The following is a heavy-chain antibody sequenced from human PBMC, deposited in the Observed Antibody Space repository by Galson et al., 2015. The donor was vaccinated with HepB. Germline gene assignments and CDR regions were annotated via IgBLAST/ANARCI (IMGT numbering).Heavy chain of an antibody. CDR1: GGTFSSYV. CDR2: IIPIFGRA. Sequence: SVKVSCKASGGTFSSYVISWMRQAPGQGLEWMGGIIPIFGRANYAQKFQGRVTITADESTGTAYMELSGLRSEDTAVYYCARQPNYYDKSLAHWGQGTLLAVSA. J-gene: IGHJ4*02. CDR3: ARQPNYYDKSLAH. D-gene: IGHD3-22*01. V-gene: IGHV1-69*13.